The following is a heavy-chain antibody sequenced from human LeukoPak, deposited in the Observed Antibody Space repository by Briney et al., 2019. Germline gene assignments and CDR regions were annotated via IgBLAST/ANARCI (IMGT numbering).Heavy chain of an antibody. CDR2: ISSSSYI. Sequence: GGSLILSCAASGFTFSTHSINWVRQAPGKGLEWVSSISSSSYIYYADSVKGRFTIPRDNAKNSLYLQMNSLRADDTAVYYCASELWFGELVGYWGQGTLVTVSS. CDR1: GFTFSTHS. CDR3: ASELWFGELVGY. D-gene: IGHD3-10*01. V-gene: IGHV3-21*01. J-gene: IGHJ4*02.